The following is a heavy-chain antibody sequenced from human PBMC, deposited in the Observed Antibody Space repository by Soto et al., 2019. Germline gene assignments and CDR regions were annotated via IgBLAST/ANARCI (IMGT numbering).Heavy chain of an antibody. Sequence: PGGSLRLSCAASGFTFSSYWMHWVRQAPGKGLVWVSRINSDGSSTSYADSVKGRFTISRDNAKNTLYLQMNSLRAEDTAVYYCARDNDIVVVPAAPGYWGQGTLVTVSS. V-gene: IGHV3-74*01. CDR3: ARDNDIVVVPAAPGY. J-gene: IGHJ4*02. CDR1: GFTFSSYW. CDR2: INSDGSST. D-gene: IGHD2-2*01.